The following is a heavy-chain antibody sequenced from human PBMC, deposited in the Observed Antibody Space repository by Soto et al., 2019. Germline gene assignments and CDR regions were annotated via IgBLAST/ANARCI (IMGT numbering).Heavy chain of an antibody. Sequence: PGGSLRLSCAASGFTFSSYAMHWVRQAPGKGLEWVAVISYDGSNKYYADSVKGRFTISRDNSKNTLYLQMNSLRAEDTAVYYCARDLTLWSLNPEVRAFDYWGQGTLVTVSS. CDR1: GFTFSSYA. D-gene: IGHD3-10*01. J-gene: IGHJ4*02. CDR3: ARDLTLWSLNPEVRAFDY. V-gene: IGHV3-30-3*01. CDR2: ISYDGSNK.